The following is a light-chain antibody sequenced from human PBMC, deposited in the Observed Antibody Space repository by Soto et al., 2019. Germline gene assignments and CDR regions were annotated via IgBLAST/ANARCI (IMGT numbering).Light chain of an antibody. CDR3: QWYGTSFT. CDR2: DAS. J-gene: IGKJ3*01. V-gene: IGKV3-20*01. CDR1: QSVRSTY. Sequence: EIVLAQSPGTLSLSPGEPATLSCRTSQSVRSTYLAWYQQKPGQAPRLIIYDASSRAAGIRDRFSGSGSGTDFTLTISRLEPEDFAVYYCQWYGTSFTFGPGTKVDIK.